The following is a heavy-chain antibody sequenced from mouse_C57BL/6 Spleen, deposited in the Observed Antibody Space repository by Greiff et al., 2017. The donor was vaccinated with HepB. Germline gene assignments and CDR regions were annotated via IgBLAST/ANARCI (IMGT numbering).Heavy chain of an antibody. CDR3: ARYYGSSLGYFDV. Sequence: ESGPGLVKPSQSLSLTCSVTGYSITSGYYWNWIRQFPGNKLEWMGYISYDGSNNYNPSLKNRISITRDTSKNQFFLKLNSVTTEDTATYYCARYYGSSLGYFDVWGTGTTVTVSS. J-gene: IGHJ1*03. CDR1: GYSITSGYY. D-gene: IGHD1-1*01. V-gene: IGHV3-6*01. CDR2: ISYDGSN.